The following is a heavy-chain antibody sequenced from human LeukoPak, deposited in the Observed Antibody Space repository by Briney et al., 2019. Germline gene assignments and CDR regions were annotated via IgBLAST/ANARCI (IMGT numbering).Heavy chain of an antibody. CDR2: IKQDGSEK. D-gene: IGHD1-26*01. CDR1: GFTFASLW. J-gene: IGHJ4*02. CDR3: ARVRGAVRELHDY. V-gene: IGHV3-7*01. Sequence: PGGSLRPSWAASGFTFASLWNRWVGPDPGNGREGVANIKQDGSEKYYVDSMKGRFTISRDNAKNSLYLQMNSLRAEHTAVYYCARVRGAVRELHDYWGQGTLVTVSS.